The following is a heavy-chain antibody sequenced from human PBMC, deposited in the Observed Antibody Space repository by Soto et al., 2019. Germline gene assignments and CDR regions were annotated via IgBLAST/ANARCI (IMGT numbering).Heavy chain of an antibody. CDR3: TCDYGSGSYRFDY. CDR2: IYHDGTT. V-gene: IGHV4-30-2*01. J-gene: IGHJ4*02. Sequence: QLQLQESVSGLVTPSQTLSLTCAVSGVSISSGDYSWSWIRQTPGKGLEWIGYIYHDGTTVYNPSLKRRVTISLDSSKNQFSLRLTSVTSADTAVYYCTCDYGSGSYRFDYWGQGTLVTVST. CDR1: GVSISSGDYS. D-gene: IGHD3-10*01.